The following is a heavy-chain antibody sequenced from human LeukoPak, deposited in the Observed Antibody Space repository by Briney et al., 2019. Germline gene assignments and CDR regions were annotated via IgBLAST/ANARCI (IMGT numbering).Heavy chain of an antibody. CDR2: ISYAGSNK. CDR3: ARVKPYCGGDCYSLYYYYGMDV. CDR1: LLTFSGYD. Sequence: GRSLRLSCAASLLTFSGYDMHWVREAPGKGLEWVAGISYAGSNKYYADSVKGRFTIPSANSRHTLYSQRNSMRGAAQAVYYCARVKPYCGGDCYSLYYYYGMDVWGQGTTVTVSS. V-gene: IGHV3-30*03. D-gene: IGHD2-21*02. J-gene: IGHJ6*02.